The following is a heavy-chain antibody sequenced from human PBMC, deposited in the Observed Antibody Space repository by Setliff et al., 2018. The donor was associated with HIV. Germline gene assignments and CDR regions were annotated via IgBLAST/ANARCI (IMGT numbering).Heavy chain of an antibody. V-gene: IGHV1-2*02. CDR2: ISPDNGDT. CDR3: ARQLSNSFDS. J-gene: IGHJ4*02. CDR1: GYTFTDYF. Sequence: ASVKVSCKSSGYTFTDYFMHWVRQAPGQGLEWMGWISPDNGDTTIPRRFRGRVTLTRDTSINTAYLELSGLRSDDTAVYFCARQLSNSFDSWGQGNLVTVSS. D-gene: IGHD1-1*01.